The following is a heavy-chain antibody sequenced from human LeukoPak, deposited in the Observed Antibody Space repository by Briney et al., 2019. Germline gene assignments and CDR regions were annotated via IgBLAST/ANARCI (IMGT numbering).Heavy chain of an antibody. CDR1: GYTFTGYY. CDR2: INPNSGGT. V-gene: IGHV1-2*04. Sequence: ASVNVSCKASGYTFTGYYMHWVRQAPGQGLEWMGWINPNSGGTNYAQKFQGWVTMTRDTSISTAYMELSRLRSEDTAVYYCARDANIEATLDWFDPWGQGTLVTVSS. D-gene: IGHD5-12*01. CDR3: ARDANIEATLDWFDP. J-gene: IGHJ5*02.